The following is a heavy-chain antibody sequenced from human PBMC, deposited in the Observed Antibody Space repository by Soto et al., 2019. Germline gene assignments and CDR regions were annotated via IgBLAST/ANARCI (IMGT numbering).Heavy chain of an antibody. Sequence: QVQLQESGPGLVRPSGTVSLTCAVSGLSISSDNWWSWVRQPPGKGLEWIGEIHHSGSTNYNPSRKSRVTMSVVTSKDLFSLSMNSVTAADTAFYYCARDQGSHPGEWGQGTLVSVSS. CDR2: IHHSGST. CDR1: GLSISSDNW. D-gene: IGHD6-13*01. J-gene: IGHJ4*02. CDR3: ARDQGSHPGE. V-gene: IGHV4-4*02.